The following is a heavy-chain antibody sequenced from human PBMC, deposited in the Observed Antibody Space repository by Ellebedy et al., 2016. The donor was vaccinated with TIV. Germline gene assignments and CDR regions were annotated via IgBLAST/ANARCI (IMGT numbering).Heavy chain of an antibody. CDR3: TSYYRYYYDSKGPWG. CDR1: GFTLSSYW. Sequence: PGGSLRLSCAASGFTLSSYWMSWVRQAPGKGLEWVANMKQDGSEKYYVDSVKGRFTISRDNAKDSVYLQMNSLKTEDTAVYYCTSYYRYYYDSKGPWGWGQGTLVTVSS. D-gene: IGHD3-22*01. J-gene: IGHJ4*02. V-gene: IGHV3-7*03. CDR2: MKQDGSEK.